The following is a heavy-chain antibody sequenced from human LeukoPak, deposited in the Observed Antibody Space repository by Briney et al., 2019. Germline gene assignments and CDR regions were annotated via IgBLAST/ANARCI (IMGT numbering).Heavy chain of an antibody. CDR2: ISYDGSNK. J-gene: IGHJ4*02. CDR1: GFTFSSYA. V-gene: IGHV3-30-3*01. D-gene: IGHD2-15*01. CDR3: ARVPRWSFDY. Sequence: GGSLRLSCAASGFTFSSYAMHWVRQAPGKGLEWVAVISYDGSNKYYADSVKGRFTISRDNAKNSLYLQMNSLRDEDTAVYYCARVPRWSFDYWGQGTLVTVSS.